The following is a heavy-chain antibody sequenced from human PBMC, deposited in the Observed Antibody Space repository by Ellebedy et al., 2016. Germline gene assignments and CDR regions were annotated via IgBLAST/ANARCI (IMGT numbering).Heavy chain of an antibody. Sequence: ASVKVSCKASGYTFTSYAMHWVRQAPGQRLEWMGWINAGNGNTKYSQKFQGRVTFTSDTSETTAYMELSSLRSEDTAVYYCAFGASSSSWSYWGQGTLVTVSS. J-gene: IGHJ4*02. CDR2: INAGNGNT. V-gene: IGHV1-3*01. CDR3: AFGASSSSWSY. CDR1: GYTFTSYA. D-gene: IGHD6-13*01.